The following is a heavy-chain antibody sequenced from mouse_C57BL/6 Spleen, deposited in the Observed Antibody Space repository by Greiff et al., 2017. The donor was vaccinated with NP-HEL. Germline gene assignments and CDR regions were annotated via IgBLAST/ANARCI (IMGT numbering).Heavy chain of an antibody. Sequence: VKLQQPGAELVRPGTSVKLSCKASGYTFTSYWMPWVKQRPGQGLEWIGVIDPSDSYTNYNQKFKGKATLTVDTSSSTAYMQLSSLTSEDSAVYYCARPGGSGYFDVWGTGTTVTVSS. J-gene: IGHJ1*03. D-gene: IGHD1-1*01. CDR1: GYTFTSYW. CDR3: ARPGGSGYFDV. V-gene: IGHV1-59*01. CDR2: IDPSDSYT.